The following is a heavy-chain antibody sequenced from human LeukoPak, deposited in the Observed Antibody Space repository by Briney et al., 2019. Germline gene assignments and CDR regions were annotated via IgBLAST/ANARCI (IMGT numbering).Heavy chain of an antibody. D-gene: IGHD3-9*01. Sequence: GGSLRLSCAASGFTFSNYWMHWVRQAPGKGLMCVSRINIDGSITRYADSVKGRFTISRDSAKNTLYLQMSSLRAEDTAVYYCVRDLLTGFDPWGQGTLVTVSS. CDR3: VRDLLTGFDP. CDR1: GFTFSNYW. V-gene: IGHV3-74*01. CDR2: INIDGSIT. J-gene: IGHJ5*02.